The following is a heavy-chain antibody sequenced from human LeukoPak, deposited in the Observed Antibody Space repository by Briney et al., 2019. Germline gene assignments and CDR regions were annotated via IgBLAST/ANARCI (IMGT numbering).Heavy chain of an antibody. V-gene: IGHV4-59*07. CDR3: ARGYYYDSSGYLRDYFDY. J-gene: IGHJ4*02. CDR2: IYYSGST. CDR1: GNSISNYY. Sequence: KPSDTLSLTSTVSGNSISNYYWSWNRQPPGKGLEWIGYIYYSGSTNYNPSLKSRGSISVDTSKNQFALKLSSVSAADTAVYYCARGYYYDSSGYLRDYFDYWGQGTLVTVSS. D-gene: IGHD3-22*01.